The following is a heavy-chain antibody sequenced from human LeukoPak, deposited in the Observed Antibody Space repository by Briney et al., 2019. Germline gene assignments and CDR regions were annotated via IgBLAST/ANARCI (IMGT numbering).Heavy chain of an antibody. CDR3: ARQTGSGLFILP. CDR1: GGSISTSSYY. J-gene: IGHJ4*02. CDR2: IYYSGNT. Sequence: SETLSLTCTVSGGSISTSSYYWGWIRQPPGKGLEWIGSIYYSGNTYYNASLKSQVSISIDTSKNQFSLKLTSVTAADTAVYYCARQTGSGLFILPGGQGTLVTVSS. V-gene: IGHV4-39*01. D-gene: IGHD3/OR15-3a*01.